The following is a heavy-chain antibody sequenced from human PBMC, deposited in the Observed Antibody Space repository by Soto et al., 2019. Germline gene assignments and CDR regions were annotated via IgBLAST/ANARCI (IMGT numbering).Heavy chain of an antibody. V-gene: IGHV3-30*18. CDR1: GFTFSDFG. J-gene: IGHJ6*02. D-gene: IGHD3-10*01. CDR2: ISYDGILK. Sequence: GGSLRLSCAASGFTFSDFGMHWVRQAPGKGLEWVSIISYDGILKYYADSVKGRFTISRDTSKFAVYLQMNSLTPEDTAVYYCAKDFKVSGGHYGSLNYYYGMDXWGQGTTVTVS. CDR3: AKDFKVSGGHYGSLNYYYGMDX.